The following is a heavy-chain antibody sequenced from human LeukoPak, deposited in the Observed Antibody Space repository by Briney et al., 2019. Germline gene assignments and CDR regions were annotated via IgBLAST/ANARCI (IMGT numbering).Heavy chain of an antibody. Sequence: GRSLRLSCAASGFTFSSYSMNWVRQAPGKGLEWVSSISSSSSYIYYADSVKGRFTISRDNAKNSLYLQMNSLRAEDTAVYYCARGSGGYFPYWGQGTLVTVSS. D-gene: IGHD3-22*01. V-gene: IGHV3-21*01. CDR2: ISSSSSYI. CDR3: ARGSGGYFPY. CDR1: GFTFSSYS. J-gene: IGHJ4*02.